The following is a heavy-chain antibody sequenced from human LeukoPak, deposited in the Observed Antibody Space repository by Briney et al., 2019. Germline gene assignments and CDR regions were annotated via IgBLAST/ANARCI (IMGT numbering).Heavy chain of an antibody. J-gene: IGHJ4*02. V-gene: IGHV3-48*04. CDR1: GFTFSSYW. D-gene: IGHD2-15*01. Sequence: GGSLRLSCAASGFTFSSYWMHWVRQAPGKGLEWVSYITSSGRTIYYANSVKGRFTISRDNAKNSLYLQMSSLRAEDTAVYYCVREGAYCSGASCYFDYWGQGTLVTVSS. CDR3: VREGAYCSGASCYFDY. CDR2: ITSSGRTI.